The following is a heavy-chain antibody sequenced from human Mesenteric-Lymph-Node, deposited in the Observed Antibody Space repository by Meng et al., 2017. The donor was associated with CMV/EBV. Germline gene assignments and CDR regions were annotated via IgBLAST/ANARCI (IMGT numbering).Heavy chain of an antibody. J-gene: IGHJ4*02. CDR2: LSTYSGNT. CDR1: TFTSHG. V-gene: IGHV1-18*04. CDR3: ARDLWERYCTVPCPGPFDF. Sequence: TFTSHGINWVRQAPRQGLEWMGWLSTYSGNTNYAQKFQGRVTMTTDASTNTAYLELRTLRSDDTALYYCARDLWERYCTVPCPGPFDFWGQGTLVTVSS. D-gene: IGHD2-8*02.